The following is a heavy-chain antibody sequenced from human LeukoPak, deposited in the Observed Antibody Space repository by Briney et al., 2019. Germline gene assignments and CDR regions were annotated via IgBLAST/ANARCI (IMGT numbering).Heavy chain of an antibody. CDR3: ARRQGTTLSFDY. V-gene: IGHV1-46*01. J-gene: IGHJ4*02. Sequence: AAVKVSCKASENTFTSYYVHWGPQGPGQGLEWMQIINPSGDSANYAQKFQGRVTMTRDTSTSTAYMELRSLRSDDTAVYYCARRQGTTLSFDYWGQGTLVTVSS. CDR1: ENTFTSYY. CDR2: INPSGDSA. D-gene: IGHD1-1*01.